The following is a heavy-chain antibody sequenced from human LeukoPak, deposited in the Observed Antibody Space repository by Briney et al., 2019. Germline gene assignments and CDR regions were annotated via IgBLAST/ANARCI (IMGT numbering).Heavy chain of an antibody. CDR1: GFTFSSYA. CDR2: ISYDGSNK. Sequence: GGSLRLSCAASGFTFSSYAMSWVRQAPGKGLEWVAVISYDGSNKYYADSVKGRFTISRDNSKNTLYLQMNSLRAEDTAVYYCARMAEGSRIDYWGQGTLVTVSS. D-gene: IGHD1-26*01. CDR3: ARMAEGSRIDY. J-gene: IGHJ4*02. V-gene: IGHV3-30-3*01.